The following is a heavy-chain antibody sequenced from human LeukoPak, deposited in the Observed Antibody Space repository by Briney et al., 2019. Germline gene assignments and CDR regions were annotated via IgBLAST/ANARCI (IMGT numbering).Heavy chain of an antibody. CDR2: IYYSGST. Sequence: SETLSLTCTVSGGSISSSSYYWGWIRQPPGKGLEWIGSIYYSGSTNYNPSLKSRVTISVDTSRNQFSLKLNSVTAADTAVYYCAREAFCGGDCYSGFDYWGQGTLVTVSS. CDR3: AREAFCGGDCYSGFDY. D-gene: IGHD2-21*02. CDR1: GGSISSSSYY. V-gene: IGHV4-39*07. J-gene: IGHJ4*02.